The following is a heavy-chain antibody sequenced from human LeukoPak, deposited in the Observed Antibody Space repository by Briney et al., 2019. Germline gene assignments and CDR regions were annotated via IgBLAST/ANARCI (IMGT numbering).Heavy chain of an antibody. CDR1: GYSLTELS. Sequence: GASVKVSCKVSGYSLTELSIYWVRQAPEKGLEWMGSFDCEDRDTIYAQKFQGRVTMTEDTSTDTAYMELSSLRSEDTAVYYCATAVIYDSSGYLGSEFDYWGQGTLVTVSS. CDR2: FDCEDRDT. V-gene: IGHV1-24*01. D-gene: IGHD3-22*01. J-gene: IGHJ4*02. CDR3: ATAVIYDSSGYLGSEFDY.